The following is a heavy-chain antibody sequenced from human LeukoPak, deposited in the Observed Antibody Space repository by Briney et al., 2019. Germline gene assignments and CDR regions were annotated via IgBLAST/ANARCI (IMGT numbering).Heavy chain of an antibody. D-gene: IGHD3-22*01. J-gene: IGHJ4*02. CDR2: ISGDGGST. CDR3: AKGSLDYDSSGGYYFDY. V-gene: IGHV3-43*02. CDR1: GFAFDDYA. Sequence: GGSLRLSCAASGFAFDDYAMHWARQAPGKGLEWVSLISGDGGSTYYADSVKGRFTISRDNSKNSLYLQMNSLRTEDTALYYCAKGSLDYDSSGGYYFDYWGQGTLVTVSS.